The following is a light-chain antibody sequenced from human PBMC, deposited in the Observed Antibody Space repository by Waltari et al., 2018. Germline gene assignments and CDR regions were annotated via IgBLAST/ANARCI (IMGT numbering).Light chain of an antibody. CDR2: DVS. Sequence: QSALTQPASVSGSPGQSITISCTGTSSDVGGYNYVSWYQKHPGKAPKFMIYDVSQRPSGVSNRLSGSRSGNTASLTISGLQAEDEADYYCSSYTSTSTLVFGGVTKVTVL. CDR1: SSDVGGYNY. CDR3: SSYTSTSTLV. V-gene: IGLV2-14*01. J-gene: IGLJ2*01.